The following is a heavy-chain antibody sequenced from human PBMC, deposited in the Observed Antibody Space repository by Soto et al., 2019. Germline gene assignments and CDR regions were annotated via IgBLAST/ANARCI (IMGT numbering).Heavy chain of an antibody. CDR1: GYTFTSYG. D-gene: IGHD5-18*01. Sequence: QVQLVQSGAEVKKPGASVKVSCKASGYTFTSYGISWVRQAPGQGLEWMGWINAYNGNTNYAQKLQGRVTMTTATSTSIAYIELRRLRADDTAVYYCARDVGYGLIDYWGQGTLVTVSS. V-gene: IGHV1-18*01. CDR2: INAYNGNT. CDR3: ARDVGYGLIDY. J-gene: IGHJ4*02.